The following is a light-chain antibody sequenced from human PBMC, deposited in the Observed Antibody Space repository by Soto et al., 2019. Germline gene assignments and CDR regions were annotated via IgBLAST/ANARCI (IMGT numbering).Light chain of an antibody. J-gene: IGLJ1*01. Sequence: QSALTQPPSASGSPGQSVTISCTGTGSDFGGYNYVSWYQHHPGKAPKFIIYDVDKRPSGVPDRFSGSKSGNTASLTVSGLQPEDEADYYCSSYAGSNNFVFGTGTKLTVL. CDR1: GSDFGGYNY. V-gene: IGLV2-8*01. CDR3: SSYAGSNNFV. CDR2: DVD.